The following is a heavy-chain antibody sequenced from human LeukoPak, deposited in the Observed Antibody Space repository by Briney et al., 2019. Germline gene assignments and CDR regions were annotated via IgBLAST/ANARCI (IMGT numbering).Heavy chain of an antibody. Sequence: SETLSLTCAVYGGSFSGYYWSWIRQPPGKGLEWIGEINHSGSTNYNPSLKSRVTISVDTSKNQFSLKLSSVTAADTAVYYCARVARYSSSWPFDYWGQGTLVTVPS. CDR2: INHSGST. J-gene: IGHJ4*02. V-gene: IGHV4-34*01. CDR1: GGSFSGYY. CDR3: ARVARYSSSWPFDY. D-gene: IGHD6-13*01.